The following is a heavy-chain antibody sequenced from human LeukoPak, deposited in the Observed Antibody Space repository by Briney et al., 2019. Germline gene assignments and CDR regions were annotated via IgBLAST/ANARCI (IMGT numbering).Heavy chain of an antibody. Sequence: SQTLSLTCTVSGGSISSGSYYWSWIRQPAGKGLEWIGRIYTSGSTNYNPSLKSRVTISVDTSKNQFSLKLSSVTAADTAVYYCAVSGERYYYYYMDDWGKGTTVTVSS. CDR1: GGSISSGSYY. D-gene: IGHD2/OR15-2a*01. V-gene: IGHV4-61*02. J-gene: IGHJ6*03. CDR2: IYTSGST. CDR3: AVSGERYYYYYMDD.